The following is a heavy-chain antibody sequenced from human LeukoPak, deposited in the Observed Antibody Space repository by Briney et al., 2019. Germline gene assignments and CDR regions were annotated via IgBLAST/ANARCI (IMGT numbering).Heavy chain of an antibody. CDR1: GLTFFNFA. CDR2: ISDNGGTT. J-gene: IGHJ4*02. CDR3: AGDRNSDWYSPLDY. D-gene: IGHD6-19*01. V-gene: IGHV3-23*01. Sequence: GGSLRLSCAASGLTFFNFAMSWVRQAPGRRPEWLSTISDNGGTTYYASSVKGRFTISRDNSKNNVYLQMNSLTVEDAAVYYCAGDRNSDWYSPLDYWGQGSQVTVSP.